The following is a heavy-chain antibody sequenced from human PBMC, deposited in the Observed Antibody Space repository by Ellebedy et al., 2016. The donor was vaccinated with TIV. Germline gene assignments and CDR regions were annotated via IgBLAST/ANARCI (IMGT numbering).Heavy chain of an antibody. Sequence: ESLKISCKGSGYTFSDYWIAWVRQMPGKGLEWMGIIYPDDSYTKYSPSFQGQVTISADKSISTAYLQWSSLKASDTAMYYCARHPYGSGSYYKEAWFDPWGQGTLVTVSS. V-gene: IGHV5-51*01. CDR2: IYPDDSYT. CDR1: GYTFSDYW. CDR3: ARHPYGSGSYYKEAWFDP. J-gene: IGHJ5*02. D-gene: IGHD3-10*01.